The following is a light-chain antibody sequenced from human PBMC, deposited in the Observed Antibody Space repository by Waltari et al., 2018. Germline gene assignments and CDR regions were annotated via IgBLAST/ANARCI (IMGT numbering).Light chain of an antibody. CDR1: RSYVGRYNL. CDR3: CSYAGSSTHVV. V-gene: IGLV2-23*01. Sequence: QSALTQPASVSGSPGQSLPLPCTRPRSYVGRYNLVSWYPQHPGKAPKPMIYEASKRPSGVSNRFSGSKSGNTASLTISGLQAEDEADYYCCSYAGSSTHVVFGGGTKLTVL. J-gene: IGLJ2*01. CDR2: EAS.